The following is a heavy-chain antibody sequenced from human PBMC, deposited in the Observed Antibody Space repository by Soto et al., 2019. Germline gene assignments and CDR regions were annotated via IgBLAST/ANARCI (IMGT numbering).Heavy chain of an antibody. CDR2: ISWDSDMI. D-gene: IGHD3-16*01. J-gene: IGHJ3*02. CDR3: AKDMTPNYSESYAYAAFDK. V-gene: IGHV3-9*01. CDR1: GFTFDDYA. Sequence: EVQLVEAGGGLVQPGRSLRLSCAGSGFTFDDYAMHWVRQAAGKGREWVSGISWDSDMIEYADSVQGRFTISRDNAKNSLYLQMNSLRPEDTALYFCAKDMTPNYSESYAYAAFDKWGLGTMITVSS.